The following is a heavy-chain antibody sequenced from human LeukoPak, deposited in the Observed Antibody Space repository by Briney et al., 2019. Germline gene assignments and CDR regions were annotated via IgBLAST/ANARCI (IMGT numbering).Heavy chain of an antibody. V-gene: IGHV4-34*01. J-gene: IGHJ4*02. CDR1: GGSFSGYY. D-gene: IGHD6-19*01. CDR2: INHSGST. CDR3: ARAGFQWLVRGDFDY. Sequence: KPSETLSLTCAVYGGSFSGYYWSWIRLPPGKGLEWIGEINHSGSTNYNPSLKSRVTISVDTSKNQFSLKLSSVTAADTAVYYCARAGFQWLVRGDFDYWGQGTLVTVSS.